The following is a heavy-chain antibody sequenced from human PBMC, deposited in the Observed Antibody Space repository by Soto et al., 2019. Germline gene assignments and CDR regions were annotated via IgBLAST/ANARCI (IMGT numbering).Heavy chain of an antibody. CDR3: ARERIVVVPAAIADFKYYYYGMDV. D-gene: IGHD2-2*02. CDR2: IYPGDSDT. Sequence: PVESLQISCRGSGYSFTSYWIGWVRQMPGKGLEWIGIIYPGDSDTRYSPSFQGQVTISADKSISTAYLQWSSLKASDTAMYYCARERIVVVPAAIADFKYYYYGMDVWGQGTTVTVSS. J-gene: IGHJ6*02. V-gene: IGHV5-51*01. CDR1: GYSFTSYW.